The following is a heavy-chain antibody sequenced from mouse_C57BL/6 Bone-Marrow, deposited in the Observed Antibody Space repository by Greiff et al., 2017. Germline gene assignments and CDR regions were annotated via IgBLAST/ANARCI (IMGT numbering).Heavy chain of an antibody. CDR3: ARGDSNYEKNYFDY. V-gene: IGHV5-17*01. Sequence: EVQVVESGGGLVKPGGSLKLSCAASGFTFSDYGMHWVRQAPEKGLEWVAYISSGSSTIYYADTVKGRFTISRDNAKNTLFLQMTSLRSEDTAMYYCARGDSNYEKNYFDYWGQGTTLTVSS. CDR1: GFTFSDYG. J-gene: IGHJ2*01. CDR2: ISSGSSTI. D-gene: IGHD2-5*01.